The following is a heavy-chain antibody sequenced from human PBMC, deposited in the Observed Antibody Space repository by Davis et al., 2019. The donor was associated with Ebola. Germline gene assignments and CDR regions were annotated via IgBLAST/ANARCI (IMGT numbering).Heavy chain of an antibody. Sequence: GESLKISCAVSGFTVSNSYMTWVRQAPGKGLEWVSMIFSGGTTFYSDSVKGRFTISRDNAKNSLFLQMNSLTAEDTALYYCAREAPFCGGDCLDYWGQGTLVTVSS. CDR2: IFSGGTT. CDR3: AREAPFCGGDCLDY. D-gene: IGHD2-21*01. V-gene: IGHV3-69-1*02. J-gene: IGHJ4*02. CDR1: GFTVSNSY.